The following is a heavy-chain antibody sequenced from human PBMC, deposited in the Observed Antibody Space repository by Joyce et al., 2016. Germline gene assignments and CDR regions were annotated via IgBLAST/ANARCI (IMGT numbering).Heavy chain of an antibody. CDR2: ISYNGSA. Sequence: QVHLQEPAPGLVKPSETLFLICTVTGGSISTYYLSWFRQPPGKGLEWIGYISYNGSATFNPRLNGRITVTVDTSNIPCSLEVDAVNAAVTAGYYCARDGVVNGGYVTFHYWGQGTLVTVSS. CDR3: ARDGVVNGGYVTFHY. V-gene: IGHV4-59*01. CDR1: GGSISTYY. J-gene: IGHJ4*02. D-gene: IGHD5-12*01.